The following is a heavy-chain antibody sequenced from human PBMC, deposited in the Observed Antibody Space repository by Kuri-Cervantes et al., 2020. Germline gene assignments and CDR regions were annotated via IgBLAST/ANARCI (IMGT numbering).Heavy chain of an antibody. D-gene: IGHD2/OR15-2a*01. Sequence: GESLKISCAASGFTFSSYSMNWVRQAPGKGLEWVAVIWYDGSNKYYADSVKGRFTISRDNSKNTLYLQMNSLGAEDTAVYYCARDMGGTFYYYYYGMDVWGQGTTVTVSS. J-gene: IGHJ6*02. CDR2: IWYDGSNK. CDR3: ARDMGGTFYYYYYGMDV. V-gene: IGHV3-33*08. CDR1: GFTFSSYS.